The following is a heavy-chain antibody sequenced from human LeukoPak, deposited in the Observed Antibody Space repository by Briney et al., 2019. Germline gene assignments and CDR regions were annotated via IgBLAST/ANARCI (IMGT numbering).Heavy chain of an antibody. D-gene: IGHD3-22*01. CDR3: AKDPDRLGYLNWFDP. V-gene: IGHV3-48*03. Sequence: GGSLRLSCAASGFTFSSYEMNWVRQAPGKGLEWVSYISSSGSTIYYADSVKGRFTISRDNAKNSLYLQMNSLRAEDTAVYYCAKDPDRLGYLNWFDPWGQGTLVTVSS. CDR2: ISSSGSTI. J-gene: IGHJ5*02. CDR1: GFTFSSYE.